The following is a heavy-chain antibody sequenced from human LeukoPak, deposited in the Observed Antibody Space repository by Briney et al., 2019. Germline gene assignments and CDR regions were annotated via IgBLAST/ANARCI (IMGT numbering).Heavy chain of an antibody. J-gene: IGHJ4*02. D-gene: IGHD3/OR15-3a*01. Sequence: GGSLRLSCAASGFTFSSYAMHWVRQAPGKGLEWVAVISYDGSNKYYADSVKGRFTISRDNSKNTLYLQMNSLRAEDTAVYYCVRDRTEYYFDQWGQGTLVTVSS. CDR1: GFTFSSYA. CDR2: ISYDGSNK. CDR3: VRDRTEYYFDQ. V-gene: IGHV3-30-3*01.